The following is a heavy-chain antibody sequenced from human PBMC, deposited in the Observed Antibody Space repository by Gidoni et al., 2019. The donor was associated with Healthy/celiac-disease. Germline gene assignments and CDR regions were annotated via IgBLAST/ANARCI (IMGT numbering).Heavy chain of an antibody. CDR1: GFTFSSYA. V-gene: IGHV3-30-3*01. CDR3: ARDRGYDILTGYYNEFDY. Sequence: QVQLVESGGGVVQPGRSLRLSCDASGFTFSSYARHWVRQAPGKGLEWVAVISYDGSNKYSADSVKGRFTISRDNSKNTLYLQMNSLRAEDTAVYYCARDRGYDILTGYYNEFDYWGQGTLVTVSS. CDR2: ISYDGSNK. D-gene: IGHD3-9*01. J-gene: IGHJ4*02.